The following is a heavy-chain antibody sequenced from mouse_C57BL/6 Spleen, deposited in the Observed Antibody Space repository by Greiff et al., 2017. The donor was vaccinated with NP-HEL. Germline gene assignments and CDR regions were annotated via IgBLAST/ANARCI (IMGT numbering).Heavy chain of an antibody. CDR1: GFTFSDYG. CDR3: ARPYGSSPHWYFDV. V-gene: IGHV5-17*01. J-gene: IGHJ1*03. Sequence: EVMLVESGGGLVKPGGSLKLSCAASGFTFSDYGMHWVRQAPETGLEWVAYISSGSSTIYYADTVKGRFTISRDNAKNTLFLQMTSLRSEDTAMYYCARPYGSSPHWYFDVWGTGTTVTVSS. CDR2: ISSGSSTI. D-gene: IGHD1-1*01.